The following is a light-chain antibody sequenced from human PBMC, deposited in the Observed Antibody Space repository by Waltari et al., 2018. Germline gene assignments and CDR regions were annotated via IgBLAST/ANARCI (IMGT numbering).Light chain of an antibody. V-gene: IGLV1-44*01. Sequence: QSVLTQPPSASGTPGQRVSIPCPGGSSICGTNPVNWYQHHPGTAPKPLMYTNNHRPSGVPDRFSGSKSGTSASLAISGLQLQDEADYYCAAWDDSLKGWVFGGGTKVTVL. CDR1: SSICGTNP. CDR3: AAWDDSLKGWV. J-gene: IGLJ3*02. CDR2: TNN.